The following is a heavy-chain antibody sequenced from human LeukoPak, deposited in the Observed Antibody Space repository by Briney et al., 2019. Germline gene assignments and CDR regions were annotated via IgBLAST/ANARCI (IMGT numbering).Heavy chain of an antibody. V-gene: IGHV3-74*01. CDR3: ARIHGSGTLLGSFDY. CDR1: GFTFSSYW. Sequence: PGGSLRLSCAASGFTFSSYWMHWVRQAPGKGLVWVSRINSDGSSTSYADSVKGRFTISRDNAKNSLYLQMNSLRAEDTAVYYCARIHGSGTLLGSFDYWGQGTLVTVFS. D-gene: IGHD3-10*01. J-gene: IGHJ4*02. CDR2: INSDGSST.